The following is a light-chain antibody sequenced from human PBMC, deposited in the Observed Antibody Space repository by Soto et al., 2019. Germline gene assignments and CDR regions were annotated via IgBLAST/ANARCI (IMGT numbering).Light chain of an antibody. CDR2: AAS. V-gene: IGKV1-39*01. CDR3: QQSYSTPRT. Sequence: DIQMTQSPSSLSASVGDRVTITCRAGQRISTYLNWYQQKPGKAPQLLIYAASSLQSGVPSRFSGSGSGTDFTLTISSLQPEDFATYFCQQSYSTPRTFGQGTKVDIK. CDR1: QRISTY. J-gene: IGKJ1*01.